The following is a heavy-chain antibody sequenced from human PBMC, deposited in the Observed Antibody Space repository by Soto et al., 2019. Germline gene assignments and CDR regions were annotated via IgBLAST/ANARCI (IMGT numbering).Heavy chain of an antibody. CDR3: AKAPEQWLAAVSEYFQH. Sequence: EVQLLESGGGLVQPGGSLRLSCAASGFTFSSYAMSWVRQAPGKGLEWVSAISGSGGSTYYADSVKGRFTISRDNSKNTLYLQMNSLRAEDTAVYYCAKAPEQWLAAVSEYFQHWGQGTLVTVSS. D-gene: IGHD6-19*01. J-gene: IGHJ1*01. V-gene: IGHV3-23*01. CDR2: ISGSGGST. CDR1: GFTFSSYA.